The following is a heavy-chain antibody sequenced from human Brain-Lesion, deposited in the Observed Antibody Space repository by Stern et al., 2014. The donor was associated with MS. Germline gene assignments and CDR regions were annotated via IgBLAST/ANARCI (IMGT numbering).Heavy chain of an antibody. Sequence: QLVESGAEVKKTGSSVKVSCQASGNTFTNRYLHWVRQAPGQALEWMGCIIPFTGNTNNAQNFQDRVTITMDRSMSTAYMDLSSLRSDDTAIYFCAEGGSYGFVYWGQGTLVTVSS. J-gene: IGHJ4*02. CDR3: AEGGSYGFVY. V-gene: IGHV1-45*02. CDR2: IIPFTGNT. CDR1: GNTFTNRY. D-gene: IGHD4-17*01.